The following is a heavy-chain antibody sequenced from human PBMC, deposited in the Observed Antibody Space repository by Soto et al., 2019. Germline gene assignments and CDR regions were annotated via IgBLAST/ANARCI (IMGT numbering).Heavy chain of an antibody. CDR2: VYYSGST. V-gene: IGHV4-39*01. J-gene: IGHJ4*02. Sequence: SETLSLTCTFSGGSISTSAYYWDWVRQPPGKGLEWIGSVYYSGSTFYSPSLKSRVSIAIDTSKNQFFLRLNSVTAAETAVYYCARRRGTGLEYWGQGTMVTVSS. CDR1: GGSISTSAYY. D-gene: IGHD3-10*01. CDR3: ARRRGTGLEY.